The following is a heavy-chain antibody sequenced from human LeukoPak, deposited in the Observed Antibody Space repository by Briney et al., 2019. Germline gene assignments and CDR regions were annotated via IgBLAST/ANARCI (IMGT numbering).Heavy chain of an antibody. D-gene: IGHD3-3*01. CDR3: ARGRITIFGVDFDY. J-gene: IGHJ4*02. V-gene: IGHV4-30-2*01. Sequence: NPSETLSLTCAVSGGSISSGGYSWSWIRQPPGKGLEWIGYIYHSGSTYYNPSLKSRVTISVDRSKNQFSLKLSSLTAADTAVYYCARGRITIFGVDFDYWGQGTLVTVSS. CDR2: IYHSGST. CDR1: GGSISSGGYS.